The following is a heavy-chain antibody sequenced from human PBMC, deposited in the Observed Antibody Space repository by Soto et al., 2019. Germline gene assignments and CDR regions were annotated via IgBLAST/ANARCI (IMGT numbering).Heavy chain of an antibody. CDR3: ARDPLSGIVGATDY. V-gene: IGHV3-33*01. D-gene: IGHD1-26*01. Sequence: GGSLRLSCAASGFTFSSYGMHWVRQAPGKGLEWVAVIWYDGSNKYYADSVKGRFTISRDNSKNTLYLQMNSLRAEDTAVYYCARDPLSGIVGATDYWGQGTLVTVLL. CDR2: IWYDGSNK. J-gene: IGHJ4*02. CDR1: GFTFSSYG.